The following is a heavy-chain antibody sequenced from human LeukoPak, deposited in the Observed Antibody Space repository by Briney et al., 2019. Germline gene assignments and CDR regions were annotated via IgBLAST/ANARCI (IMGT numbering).Heavy chain of an antibody. CDR3: ATLPYYYDSSGSYYFDY. CDR2: IRYDGSNR. CDR1: GFTFSSYG. V-gene: IGHV3-30*02. Sequence: GGSLSLSCAASGFTFSSYGMNWVRQAPGKGLEWVSFIRYDGSNRYYGDSVKSRFTIFRDNSKNTLYLQMNSLRVEDTAVYYCATLPYYYDSSGSYYFDYWGQGTVVTVSS. D-gene: IGHD3-22*01. J-gene: IGHJ4*02.